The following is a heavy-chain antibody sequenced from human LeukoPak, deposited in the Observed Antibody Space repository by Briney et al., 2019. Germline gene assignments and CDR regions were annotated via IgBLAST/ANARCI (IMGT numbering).Heavy chain of an antibody. CDR2: ISSNGGST. Sequence: GGSLRLSCAASGFTFSSYAIHWVRQAPGKGLEYVSAISSNGGSTYYANSVKGRLTISRDNSKNTLYLQMGSLRAEDMAVYYCARTGSPSGDYRYYYYYMDVWGKGTTVTVSS. J-gene: IGHJ6*03. CDR3: ARTGSPSGDYRYYYYYMDV. CDR1: GFTFSSYA. D-gene: IGHD4-17*01. V-gene: IGHV3-64*01.